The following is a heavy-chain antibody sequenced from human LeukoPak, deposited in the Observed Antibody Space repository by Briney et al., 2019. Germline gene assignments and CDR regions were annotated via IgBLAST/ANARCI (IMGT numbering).Heavy chain of an antibody. V-gene: IGHV3-21*01. CDR3: ARETSSLGFSY. CDR2: ISSSSYI. CDR1: GFTFSSYS. Sequence: PGGSLRLSCAASGFTFSSYSMNWVRQAPGKGLEWVSSISSSSYIYYADSVKGRFTISRDNAKNSLYLQMNSLRAEDTAVYYCARETSSLGFSYWGQGTLVTVSS. D-gene: IGHD2-2*01. J-gene: IGHJ4*02.